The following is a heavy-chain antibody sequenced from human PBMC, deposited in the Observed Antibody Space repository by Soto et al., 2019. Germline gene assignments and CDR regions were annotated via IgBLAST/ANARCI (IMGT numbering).Heavy chain of an antibody. V-gene: IGHV1-2*04. CDR2: INPKSGGT. D-gene: IGHD2-8*01. CDR1: GYSFTDYH. CDR3: ARGHSTDCSNGVCSFFYNHEMDV. J-gene: IGHJ6*02. Sequence: ASVKVSFKASGYSFTDYHIHWVRQAPGQGLEWLGRINPKSGGTSTAQKFQGWVTMTRDRSISTVYMELTRLRSDDTAVYFCARGHSTDCSNGVCSFFYNHEMDVWGQGTTVTRLL.